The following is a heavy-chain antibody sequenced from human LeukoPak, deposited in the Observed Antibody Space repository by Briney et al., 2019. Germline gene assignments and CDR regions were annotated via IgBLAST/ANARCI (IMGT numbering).Heavy chain of an antibody. J-gene: IGHJ3*02. D-gene: IGHD4-17*01. V-gene: IGHV4-59*01. CDR1: AHSIISNY. Sequence: SETLSLTCSVYAHSIISNYWGWSPPPPGRGLEWIVYIYYSGSTNYNPSRKSRITISVDTSKNQFSLKLSSVTAADTAVYYCARDFHYADAFDIWGQGTMVTVSS. CDR2: IYYSGST. CDR3: ARDFHYADAFDI.